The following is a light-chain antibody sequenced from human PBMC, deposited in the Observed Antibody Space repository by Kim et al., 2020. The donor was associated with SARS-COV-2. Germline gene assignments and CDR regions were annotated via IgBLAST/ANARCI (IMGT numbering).Light chain of an antibody. V-gene: IGKV3-11*01. J-gene: IGKJ3*01. Sequence: EIVLTQSPATLSLSPGERATLSCRASQSVSSYLAWYQQKPGEAPSLLIYDASNRATGIPARCSGSGSGTDFTLTISSLEPEDFAVYYCQQRSNWPLTFGPGTKVDIK. CDR3: QQRSNWPLT. CDR2: DAS. CDR1: QSVSSY.